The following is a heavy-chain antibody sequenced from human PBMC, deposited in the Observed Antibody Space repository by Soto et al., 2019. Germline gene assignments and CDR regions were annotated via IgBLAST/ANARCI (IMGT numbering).Heavy chain of an antibody. V-gene: IGHV4-59*12. CDR2: IHHSGST. CDR3: ARVPGP. J-gene: IGHJ5*02. Sequence: SETLSLTCTVSGASIRSNYWSWIRQPPGKGLEWIGFIHHSGSTNYNPSLKSRLTMSVDTSKNQFSLKLSSVTAADTAVYYCARVPGPWGQGTLVTVSS. CDR1: GASIRSNY.